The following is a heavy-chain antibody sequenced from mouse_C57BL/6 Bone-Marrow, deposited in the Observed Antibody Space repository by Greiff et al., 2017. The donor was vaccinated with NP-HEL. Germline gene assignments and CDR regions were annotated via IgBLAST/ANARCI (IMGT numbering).Heavy chain of an antibody. CDR3: ARHVYYYGSSPYYFDY. CDR2: FYPGSGSI. CDR1: GYTFTEYT. V-gene: IGHV1-62-2*01. J-gene: IGHJ2*01. Sequence: VHLVESGAELVKPGASVKLSCKASGYTFTEYTIHWVKQRSGQGLEWIGWFYPGSGSIKYNEKFKDKATLTADKSSSTVYMELSRLTSEDSAVYFCARHVYYYGSSPYYFDYWGQGTTLTVSS. D-gene: IGHD1-1*01.